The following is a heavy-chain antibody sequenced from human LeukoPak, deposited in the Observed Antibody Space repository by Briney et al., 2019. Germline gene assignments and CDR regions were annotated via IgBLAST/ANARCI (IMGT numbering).Heavy chain of an antibody. Sequence: SETLSLTCAVNGGSFNGYFWTWIRQPPGKGLEWIGEIHHTGITNYNPSLKSRVTISDDASKNQFSLKLSSVTAADTAIYYCARGANWYYFDTWGQGTQVTVSS. J-gene: IGHJ4*02. D-gene: IGHD1-1*01. V-gene: IGHV4-34*01. CDR1: GGSFNGYF. CDR2: IHHTGIT. CDR3: ARGANWYYFDT.